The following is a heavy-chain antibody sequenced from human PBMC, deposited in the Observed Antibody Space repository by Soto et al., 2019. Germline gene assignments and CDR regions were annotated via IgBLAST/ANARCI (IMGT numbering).Heavy chain of an antibody. Sequence: EVQLLESGGGLVQPGGSRRLSCAASGFTFSSYAMKWVRQAQGKGLEWVSLIGESGTPTYYADSVKGRFTISRDNSGNTLFLEMYSLRAEDTAVYYCARYIPGVRYYGMDVWGQGTTVTVSS. D-gene: IGHD2-2*01. CDR3: ARYIPGVRYYGMDV. CDR1: GFTFSSYA. J-gene: IGHJ6*02. V-gene: IGHV3-23*01. CDR2: IGESGTPT.